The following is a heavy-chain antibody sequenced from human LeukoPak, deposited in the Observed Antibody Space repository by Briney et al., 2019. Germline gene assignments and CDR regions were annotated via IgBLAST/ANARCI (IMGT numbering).Heavy chain of an antibody. D-gene: IGHD3-16*01. CDR2: IWYDGSNK. Sequence: GGSLRLSCAASGFTFSSYGMHWVRQAPGKGLEWVAVIWYDGSNKYYADSVKGRFTIYRDNSKNTLYLQMNSLRAEDTAVYYCAGGPDAFDIWGQGTMVTVSS. CDR1: GFTFSSYG. V-gene: IGHV3-33*01. CDR3: AGGPDAFDI. J-gene: IGHJ3*02.